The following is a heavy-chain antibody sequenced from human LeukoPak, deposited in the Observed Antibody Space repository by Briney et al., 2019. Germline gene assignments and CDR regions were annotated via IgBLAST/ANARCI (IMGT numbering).Heavy chain of an antibody. D-gene: IGHD4-17*01. CDR1: GFTFSSYG. J-gene: IGHJ4*02. CDR2: ISYDGSNK. CDR3: AKSNGYGDYIFDY. V-gene: IGHV3-30*18. Sequence: PGGSLRLSCAASGFTFSSYGMHWVRQAPGKGLEWVAVISYDGSNKYYADSVKGRFTISRDNSKNTLYLQMNSLRAEDTAVYYCAKSNGYGDYIFDYWGQGTLVTVSS.